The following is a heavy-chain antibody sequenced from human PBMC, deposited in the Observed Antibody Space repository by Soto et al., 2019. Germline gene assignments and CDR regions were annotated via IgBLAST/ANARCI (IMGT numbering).Heavy chain of an antibody. CDR2: ISGSGSST. CDR3: ARTPGVITGSRVSDH. V-gene: IGHV3-23*01. D-gene: IGHD2-21*01. J-gene: IGHJ4*01. Sequence: VLQDPGKGLEWVSAISGSGSSTYDSDSVKGRFTISRDNSNNTLYLQMNSLRAEDTAIYYCARTPGVITGSRVSDHRGHGSSVTFSS.